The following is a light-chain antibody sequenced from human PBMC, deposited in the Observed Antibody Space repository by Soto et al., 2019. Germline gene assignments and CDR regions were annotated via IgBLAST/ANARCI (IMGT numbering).Light chain of an antibody. CDR2: GAS. CDR1: QSVSSSY. Sequence: EIVFTQAPGTLSLSPGEKATLSRRASQSVSSSYLAWYQQKPGQAPRLLIYGASSRATGIPDRFSGSGSGTDFTLTISRLEPEDFAVYYCQQYGSSPRTFGQGTKV. V-gene: IGKV3-20*01. J-gene: IGKJ1*01. CDR3: QQYGSSPRT.